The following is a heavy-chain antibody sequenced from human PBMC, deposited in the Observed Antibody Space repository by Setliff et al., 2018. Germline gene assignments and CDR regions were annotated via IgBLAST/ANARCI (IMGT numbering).Heavy chain of an antibody. CDR1: SGSIINYY. V-gene: IGHV4-59*01. CDR2: IKYDGTT. J-gene: IGHJ6*03. Sequence: PSETLSLTRTVSSGSIINYYWSWIRQPPGRPLEWIGYIKYDGTTDYNPSLDSRVTMSVDTSKNQFSLKLKSVTAADTAMYYCARGCAAGACYSDYYYYMDVWGKGTTVTVSS. D-gene: IGHD2-15*01. CDR3: ARGCAAGACYSDYYYYMDV.